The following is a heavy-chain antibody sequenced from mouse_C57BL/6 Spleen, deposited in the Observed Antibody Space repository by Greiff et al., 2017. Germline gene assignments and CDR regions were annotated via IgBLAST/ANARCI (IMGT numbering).Heavy chain of an antibody. J-gene: IGHJ2*01. CDR1: GYTFTDYE. V-gene: IGHV1-15*01. CDR3: TRGNYYDYVLFDD. D-gene: IGHD2-4*01. CDR2: IDPETGGT. Sequence: QVQLQQSGAELVRPGASVTLSCKASGYTFTDYEMHWVKQTPVHGLEWIGAIDPETGGTAYNQKFKGKAILTADKSSSTAYMELRSLTSEDSAVYYCTRGNYYDYVLFDDWGQGTTLTVSS.